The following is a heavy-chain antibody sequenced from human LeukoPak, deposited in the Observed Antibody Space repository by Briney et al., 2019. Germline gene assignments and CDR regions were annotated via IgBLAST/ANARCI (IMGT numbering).Heavy chain of an antibody. D-gene: IGHD5-18*01. J-gene: IGHJ6*03. CDR1: GVSSSSYE. Sequence: GGSLRLSCADSGVSSSSYEMNWGRQAPGRGLEWVSYISSSGSTIYYADSVKGRFTISRDNAKNSLYLQMNSLRAEDTAVYYCVRLEYSYGYGPYYYYYMDVWGKGTTVTVSS. V-gene: IGHV3-48*03. CDR3: VRLEYSYGYGPYYYYYMDV. CDR2: ISSSGSTI.